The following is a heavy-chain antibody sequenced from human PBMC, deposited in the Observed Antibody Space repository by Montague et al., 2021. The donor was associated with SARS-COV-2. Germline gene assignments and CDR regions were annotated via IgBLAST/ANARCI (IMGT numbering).Heavy chain of an antibody. CDR2: IYQSGTT. D-gene: IGHD3-10*01. J-gene: IGHJ5*02. V-gene: IGHV4-30-2*01. Sequence: TLSLICAVSGASISNGGYTWSWIRRPPGKGLEWIGYIYQSGTTRYNPSLKSRVTMSVDQSKNQFSLQLTSVIAADTAIYFCARLMIRGGLNWFDPWGQGTLVTVSS. CDR1: GASISNGGYT. CDR3: ARLMIRGGLNWFDP.